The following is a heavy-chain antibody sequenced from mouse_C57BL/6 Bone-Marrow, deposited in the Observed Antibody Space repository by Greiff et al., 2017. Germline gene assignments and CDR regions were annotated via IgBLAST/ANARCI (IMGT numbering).Heavy chain of an antibody. CDR3: ARSGSGNAMDY. CDR1: GYTFTSYW. Sequence: QVQLQQPGAELVKPGASVKLSCKASGYTFTSYWMHWVKQRPGQGLEWIGMIHPNIGSTNYNEKFKSKATLTVDKSSSTAYMQLSSLTSEDSAVYYGARSGSGNAMDYWGQGTSVTVSA. V-gene: IGHV1-64*01. CDR2: IHPNIGST. J-gene: IGHJ4*01. D-gene: IGHD3-2*02.